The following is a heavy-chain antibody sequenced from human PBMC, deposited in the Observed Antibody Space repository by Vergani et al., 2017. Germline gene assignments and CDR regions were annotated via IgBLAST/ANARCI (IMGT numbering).Heavy chain of an antibody. CDR3: TSALDY. CDR1: GFTFSNAW. J-gene: IGHJ4*02. V-gene: IGHV3-15*01. CDR2: IIIKTDGGTT. Sequence: EVQLVESGGGLVKPGGSLSLSCAASGFTFSNAWMSWVRQAPGKGLEWVGRIIIKTDGGTTDYAAPVKGRFTISRDDSKNTLYQQMNSLKTEDTAVYYCTSALDYWGQGTLVTVSS.